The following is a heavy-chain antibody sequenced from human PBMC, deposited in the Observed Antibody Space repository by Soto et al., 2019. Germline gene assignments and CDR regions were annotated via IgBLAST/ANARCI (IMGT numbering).Heavy chain of an antibody. Sequence: QVQLQQWGAGLLKPSETLSLTCAVYGGSFSGYYWSWIRQPPGKGLEWIGEINHSGSTNYNPSLKSRFTISVDTSKNQFALKLSSGTAADTAVYYCARGHPKFGYWGQGTLVTVSS. CDR2: INHSGST. CDR1: GGSFSGYY. J-gene: IGHJ4*02. CDR3: ARGHPKFGY. V-gene: IGHV4-34*01.